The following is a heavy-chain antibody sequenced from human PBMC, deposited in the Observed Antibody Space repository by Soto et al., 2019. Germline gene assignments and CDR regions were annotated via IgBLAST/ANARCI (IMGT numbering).Heavy chain of an antibody. CDR3: AKDWGSSGWYNWFDP. Sequence: QVQMVESGGGVVQPGTSLRLSCATSGFTFSTSGMHWVRQAPGKGLEWVAMISHDGSVTYYTDSVQGRFTISRDTPKNTLYLQMNSLXXXXXXXXYCAKDWGSSGWYNWFDPXXXXXRVTVS. V-gene: IGHV3-30*03. CDR2: ISHDGSVT. J-gene: IGHJ5*02. CDR1: GFTFSTSG. D-gene: IGHD6-13*01.